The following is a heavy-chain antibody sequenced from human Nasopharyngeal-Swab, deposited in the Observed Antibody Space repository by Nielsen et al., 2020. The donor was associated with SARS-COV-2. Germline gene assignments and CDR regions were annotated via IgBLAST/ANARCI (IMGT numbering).Heavy chain of an antibody. CDR1: GYKILNYW. V-gene: IGHV5-51*01. J-gene: IGHJ4*02. CDR2: IYSCDSDT. D-gene: IGHD3/OR15-3a*01. Sequence: GESLKISCHVSGYKILNYWLGRVRQMPGEGPEWIRIIYSCDSDTRFSPSFEGQVTMSVDRSISTAYLQWSSLKDSDSAMYYCARVGWTGNYRGQLDSWGQGTLVTVSS. CDR3: ARVGWTGNYRGQLDS.